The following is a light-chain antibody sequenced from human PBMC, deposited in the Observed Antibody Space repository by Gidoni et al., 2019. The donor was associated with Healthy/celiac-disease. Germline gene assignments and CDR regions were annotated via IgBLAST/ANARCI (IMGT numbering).Light chain of an antibody. CDR3: QQYDNLLLT. V-gene: IGKV1-33*01. Sequence: DIQMTQSPSSLSASAGDRVTITCQASQDISNYLNWYQQKPGKAPKLLIYDASNLETGVPSRFSGSGSGTDFTFTISSLQPEDIATYYCQQYDNLLLTFGGGTKVEIK. J-gene: IGKJ4*01. CDR2: DAS. CDR1: QDISNY.